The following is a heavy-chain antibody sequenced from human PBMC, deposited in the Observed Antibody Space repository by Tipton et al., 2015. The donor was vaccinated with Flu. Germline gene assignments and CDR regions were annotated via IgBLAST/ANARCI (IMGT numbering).Heavy chain of an antibody. D-gene: IGHD3-16*01. J-gene: IGHJ6*02. CDR3: ARVPRGDGFIGYYYGLDV. Sequence: TLSLTCTVSGDSISGFLWNWIRQPAGKGLEWIGHFYGTGTVDYNPSLESRVTMSVDTAKNQFSLRLDSATAADTAIYYCARVPRGDGFIGYYYGLDVWGQGTTVTVSS. CDR2: FYGTGTV. CDR1: GDSISGFL. V-gene: IGHV4-4*07.